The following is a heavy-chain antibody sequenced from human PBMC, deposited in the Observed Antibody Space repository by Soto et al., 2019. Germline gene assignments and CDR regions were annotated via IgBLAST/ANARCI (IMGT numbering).Heavy chain of an antibody. Sequence: HPGGSLRLSCAASGFTFSGYWMHWVRQAPGKGLVWVSRIYTDGSITTYADSVKGRFTMSRDNARNTLYLQMSSLRAEDTAVFYCVRDGSVTDYTYLDYWGQGALVTVPS. CDR2: IYTDGSIT. V-gene: IGHV3-74*03. CDR1: GFTFSGYW. J-gene: IGHJ4*02. CDR3: VRDGSVTDYTYLDY. D-gene: IGHD4-4*01.